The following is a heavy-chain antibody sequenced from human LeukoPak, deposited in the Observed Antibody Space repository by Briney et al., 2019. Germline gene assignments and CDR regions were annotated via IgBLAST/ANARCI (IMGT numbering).Heavy chain of an antibody. V-gene: IGHV1-69*05. CDR1: GGTFSSYA. D-gene: IGHD3-10*01. Sequence: SVKVSCKASGGTFSSYAISWVRQAPGQGLEWMGGIIPIFGTANYAQKFQGRVTITTDESTSTAYMEPSSLRSEDTAVYYCATQNTLWFGESAPFDYWGQGTLVTVSS. J-gene: IGHJ4*02. CDR3: ATQNTLWFGESAPFDY. CDR2: IIPIFGTA.